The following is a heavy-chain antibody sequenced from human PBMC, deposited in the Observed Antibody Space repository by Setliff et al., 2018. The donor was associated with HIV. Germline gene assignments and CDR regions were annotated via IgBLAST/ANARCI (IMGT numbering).Heavy chain of an antibody. Sequence: GGSLRLSCAASGFIFSSYSMNWVRQAPGKGLEWVSYISSSSSSIYHADSVKGRFTISRDNAKNSLYLQMNSLRAEDTAVYYCARARGSGYSYYFDYWGQGTLVTVSS. V-gene: IGHV3-48*04. J-gene: IGHJ4*02. CDR3: ARARGSGYSYYFDY. CDR2: ISSSSSSI. CDR1: GFIFSSYS. D-gene: IGHD3-22*01.